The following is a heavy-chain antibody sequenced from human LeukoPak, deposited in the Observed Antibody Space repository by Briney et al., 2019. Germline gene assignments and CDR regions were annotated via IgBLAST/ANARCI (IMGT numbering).Heavy chain of an antibody. J-gene: IGHJ6*03. V-gene: IGHV4-59*01. D-gene: IGHD2-2*01. CDR1: GGSISSYY. CDR2: IYYSGST. Sequence: SETLSLTCTVSGGSISSYYWSWVRQPPGKGLEWIGYIYYSGSTNYNPSLKSRVTISVDTSKNQFSLKLSSVTAADTAVYYCARSVVPAAMRDSYYYYYMDVWGKGTTVTVSS. CDR3: ARSVVPAAMRDSYYYYYMDV.